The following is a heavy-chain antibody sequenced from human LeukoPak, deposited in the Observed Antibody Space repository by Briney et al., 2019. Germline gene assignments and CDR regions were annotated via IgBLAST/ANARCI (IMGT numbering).Heavy chain of an antibody. Sequence: QSGGSLRLSCAASGFTFSSYGMHWVRQAPGKGLEWVAVISYDGSNKYYADSVKGRFTISRDNSKNTLYLQMNSLRAEDTAVYYCARTLTYGDYPLDAFDIWGQGTMVTVSS. CDR2: ISYDGSNK. CDR3: ARTLTYGDYPLDAFDI. V-gene: IGHV3-30*03. J-gene: IGHJ3*02. D-gene: IGHD4-17*01. CDR1: GFTFSSYG.